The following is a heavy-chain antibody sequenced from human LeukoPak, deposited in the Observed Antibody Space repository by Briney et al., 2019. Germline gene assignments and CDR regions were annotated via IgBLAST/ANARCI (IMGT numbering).Heavy chain of an antibody. D-gene: IGHD6-13*01. V-gene: IGHV4-34*01. J-gene: IGHJ1*01. Sequence: SETLSLTCAVYGGSFSGYYWSWIRQPPGKGLEWIGEINHSGSTNYNPSLKSRVTISVDTSKNQFSLKLSSVTAADTAVYYCARHLSSSWLRGYFQHWGQGTLVIVSS. CDR3: ARHLSSSWLRGYFQH. CDR1: GGSFSGYY. CDR2: INHSGST.